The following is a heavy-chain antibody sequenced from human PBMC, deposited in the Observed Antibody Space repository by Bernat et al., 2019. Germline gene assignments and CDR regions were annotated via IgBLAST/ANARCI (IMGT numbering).Heavy chain of an antibody. Sequence: QVQLVDSGGGVVQPGSSLRLSCAASGFTFSSHGMHWVRQAPGKGLEWVAIIWYDGSNKYYADSVKGRFTISRDNSKNTVSLQMNSLRPEDTAVYFCERDGNSGWPDHWKGVWGKGTTVTVSS. CDR2: IWYDGSNK. D-gene: IGHD6-19*01. J-gene: IGHJ6*04. V-gene: IGHV3-33*01. CDR1: GFTFSSHG. CDR3: ERDGNSGWPDHWKGV.